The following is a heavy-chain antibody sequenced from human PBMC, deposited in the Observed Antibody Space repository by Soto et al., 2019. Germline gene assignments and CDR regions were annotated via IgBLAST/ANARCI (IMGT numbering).Heavy chain of an antibody. CDR1: GFTFSSYA. CDR2: ISGTGGST. J-gene: IGHJ3*02. V-gene: IGHV3-23*01. CDR3: AKDNFSYDSSGYPFPPLDAFDI. D-gene: IGHD3-22*01. Sequence: PGGSLRLSXAASGFTFSSYAMSWVRQAPGRGLEWVSAISGTGGSTYYADSVKGRFTTSRDNSKNTLHLQMNSLRAEDTAVYYCAKDNFSYDSSGYPFPPLDAFDIWGQGTMVTVSS.